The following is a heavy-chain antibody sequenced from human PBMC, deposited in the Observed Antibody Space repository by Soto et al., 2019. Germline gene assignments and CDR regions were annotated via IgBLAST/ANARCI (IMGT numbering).Heavy chain of an antibody. CDR2: IYHSGST. Sequence: PSETLSLTCAVSGGSISSGGYSWSWIRQPPGKGLEWIGYIYHSGSTYYNPSLKSRVTISVDRSKNQFSLKLSSVTAADTAVYYCARGDYGGTSTFDYWGQGTLVTVSS. CDR3: ARGDYGGTSTFDY. CDR1: GGSISSGGYS. V-gene: IGHV4-30-2*01. D-gene: IGHD4-17*01. J-gene: IGHJ4*02.